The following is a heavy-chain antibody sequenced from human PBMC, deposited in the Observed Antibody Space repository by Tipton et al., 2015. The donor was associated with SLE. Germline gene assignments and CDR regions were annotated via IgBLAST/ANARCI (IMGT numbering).Heavy chain of an antibody. CDR3: ARAPPGNFWSAYYSGSPFDY. V-gene: IGHV4-34*01. CDR1: GGSFSGYY. D-gene: IGHD3-3*01. CDR2: INHSGGT. J-gene: IGHJ4*02. Sequence: TLSLTCAVYGGSFSGYYWSWIRQPPGKGLEWIGEINHSGGTDYNPSLKSRVTMSVDTSKNQFSLIVSSVTAADTAVYYCARAPPGNFWSAYYSGSPFDYWGQGTLVTVSP.